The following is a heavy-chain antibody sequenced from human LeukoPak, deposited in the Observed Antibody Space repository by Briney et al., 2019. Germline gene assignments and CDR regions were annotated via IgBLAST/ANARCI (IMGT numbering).Heavy chain of an antibody. Sequence: SVKVSCKASGGTFSSYAISWVRQAPGQGLEWMGGIIPIFGTANYAQKFQGRVTITADESTSTAYMELSSLRSEDTAVYYCARDVVPAAIPSKKTLALDDAFDIWGQGTMVTVSS. V-gene: IGHV1-69*13. CDR1: GGTFSSYA. D-gene: IGHD2-2*01. J-gene: IGHJ3*02. CDR2: IIPIFGTA. CDR3: ARDVVPAAIPSKKTLALDDAFDI.